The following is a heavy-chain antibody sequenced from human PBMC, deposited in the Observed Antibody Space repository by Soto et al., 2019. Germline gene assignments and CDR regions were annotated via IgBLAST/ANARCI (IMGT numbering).Heavy chain of an antibody. V-gene: IGHV3-7*01. CDR1: GFTFSSYW. J-gene: IGHJ4*02. CDR3: ARGEDIVVVPAAISNPYFFDF. D-gene: IGHD2-2*01. Sequence: PGGSLRLSCAASGFTFSSYWMSWVRRAPGKGLEWVANINLDGSERYYVDSVKGRFTISRDNAKNSLYLQVNSLRAEDTAVYYCARGEDIVVVPAAISNPYFFDFWGQGTLVTVSS. CDR2: INLDGSER.